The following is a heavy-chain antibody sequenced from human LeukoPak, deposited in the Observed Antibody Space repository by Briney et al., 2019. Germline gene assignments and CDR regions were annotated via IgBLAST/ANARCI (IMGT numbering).Heavy chain of an antibody. V-gene: IGHV4-59*11. J-gene: IGHJ3*01. Sequence: SETLSLTCTVSGGSISSHYWSWVRQTPGKGLEWIGHIYHSGNTKYNSALKGRVTISDDASKNQFSLRLSSVTAADTAVYFCARGYDFWSGVMSDAFDVWGRGTKVTVSS. D-gene: IGHD3-3*01. CDR3: ARGYDFWSGVMSDAFDV. CDR1: GGSISSHY. CDR2: IYHSGNT.